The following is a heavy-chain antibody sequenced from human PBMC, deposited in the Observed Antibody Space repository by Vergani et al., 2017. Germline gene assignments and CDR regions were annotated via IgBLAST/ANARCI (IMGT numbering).Heavy chain of an antibody. CDR1: GFTFSSYG. V-gene: IGHV3-30*18. CDR3: AKDGDSGYDLDY. CDR2: ISYDGSNK. J-gene: IGHJ4*02. D-gene: IGHD5-12*01. Sequence: QVQLVESGGGVVQPGRSLRLSCAASGFTFSSYGMHWVRQAPGKGLEWVAVISYDGSNKYYADSVKGRFTISRDNSKNTLYLQMNSLRAEDTAVYYCAKDGDSGYDLDYWGQGTLVTVAA.